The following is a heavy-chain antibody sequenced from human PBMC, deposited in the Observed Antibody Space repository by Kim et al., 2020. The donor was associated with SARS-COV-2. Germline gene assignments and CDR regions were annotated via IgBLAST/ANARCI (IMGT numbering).Heavy chain of an antibody. CDR3: ARDRSSGWQGGPYYFDY. J-gene: IGHJ4*02. CDR1: GYTFTSYA. Sequence: ASVKVSCKASGYTFTSYAMNWVRQAPGQGLEWMGWINTNTGNPTYAQGFTGRFVFSLDTSVSTAYLQISSLKAEDTAVYYCARDRSSGWQGGPYYFDYWGQGTLVTVSS. V-gene: IGHV7-4-1*02. CDR2: INTNTGNP. D-gene: IGHD6-19*01.